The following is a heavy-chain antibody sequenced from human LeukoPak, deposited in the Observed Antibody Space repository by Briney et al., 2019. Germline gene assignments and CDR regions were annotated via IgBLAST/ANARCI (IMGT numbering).Heavy chain of an antibody. Sequence: GGSLRLSCAASGFTFSSYSMNWVRQAPGKGLEWVSYISSSSSTIYYADSVKGRFTISRDSAKNSLYLQMNSLRAEDTAVYYCARAGGYSYGYVDYWGQGTLVTVSS. J-gene: IGHJ4*02. CDR1: GFTFSSYS. V-gene: IGHV3-48*01. CDR3: ARAGGYSYGYVDY. D-gene: IGHD5-18*01. CDR2: ISSSSSTI.